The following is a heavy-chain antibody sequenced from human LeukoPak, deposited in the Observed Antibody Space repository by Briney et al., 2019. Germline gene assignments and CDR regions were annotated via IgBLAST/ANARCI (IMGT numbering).Heavy chain of an antibody. CDR1: GYTFTYRY. D-gene: IGHD5-24*01. CDR2: ITPFNGNT. J-gene: IGHJ3*02. V-gene: IGHV1-45*02. Sequence: SVKVSCKASGYTFTYRYLHWVRQAPGQALEWMGWITPFNGNTNYAQKFQDRVTITRDRSMSTAYMELSSLRSEDTAMYYCATRDGYNFDAFDIWGQGTMVTVSS. CDR3: ATRDGYNFDAFDI.